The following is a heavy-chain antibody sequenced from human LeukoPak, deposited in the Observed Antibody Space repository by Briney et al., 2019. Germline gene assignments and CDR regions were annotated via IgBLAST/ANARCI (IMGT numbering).Heavy chain of an antibody. CDR1: GFTFSSYA. Sequence: GGSLRLSCAASGFTFSSYAMSWVRQAPGKGLEWVSAISGSGGSTYYADSVKGRFTISRDNSKNTLYLQMNSLRAEHTAVYYCAKATHYDILVAYYNKGGGFDYWGQGTLVTVSS. J-gene: IGHJ4*02. V-gene: IGHV3-23*01. D-gene: IGHD3-9*01. CDR3: AKATHYDILVAYYNKGGGFDY. CDR2: ISGSGGST.